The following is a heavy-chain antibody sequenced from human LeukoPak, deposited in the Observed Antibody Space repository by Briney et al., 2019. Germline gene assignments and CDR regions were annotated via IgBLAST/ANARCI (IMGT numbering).Heavy chain of an antibody. Sequence: SETLSLTCTVSGGSISSYYWSWIRQPPGKGLEWIGYIYYSGSTNYNPSLKSRVTISVDTSKNQFPLKLSSVTAADTAVYYCARGHETMVRALDYWGQGTLVTVSS. J-gene: IGHJ4*02. CDR2: IYYSGST. CDR1: GGSISSYY. V-gene: IGHV4-59*12. CDR3: ARGHETMVRALDY. D-gene: IGHD3-10*01.